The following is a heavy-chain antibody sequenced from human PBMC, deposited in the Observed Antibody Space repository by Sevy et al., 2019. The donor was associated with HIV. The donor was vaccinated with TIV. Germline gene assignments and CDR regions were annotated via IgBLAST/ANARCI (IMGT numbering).Heavy chain of an antibody. D-gene: IGHD3-3*01. V-gene: IGHV4-61*01. CDR3: ARESVRYDRTDY. J-gene: IGHJ4*02. Sequence: SETLSLTCTVSGGSVSSGSYYWSWIRQPPGKGLEWIGYIYYSGSTNYYPSLKSRVTISVDTSKNQFSLKLSSVTAADTAVYYCARESVRYDRTDYWGQGTLVTVSS. CDR1: GGSVSSGSYY. CDR2: IYYSGST.